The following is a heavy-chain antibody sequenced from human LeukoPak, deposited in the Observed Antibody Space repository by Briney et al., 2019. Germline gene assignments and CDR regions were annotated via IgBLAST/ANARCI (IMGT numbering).Heavy chain of an antibody. CDR2: VHYSGTA. V-gene: IGHV4-30-4*01. CDR3: ARTYCSAGTCFGGFDY. D-gene: IGHD2-15*01. CDR1: GDSISSGNHY. J-gene: IGHJ4*02. Sequence: SETLSLTCTVSGDSISSGNHYWSWIRQPPGKGLEWIGNVHYSGTAYYNPSLRSRVSVSVDTSKNQFSLKLSSVSAADTALYYCARTYCSAGTCFGGFDYWGQGTLVSVSS.